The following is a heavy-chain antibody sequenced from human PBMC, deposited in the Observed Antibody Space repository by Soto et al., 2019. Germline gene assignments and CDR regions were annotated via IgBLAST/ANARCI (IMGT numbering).Heavy chain of an antibody. CDR1: GGSFSGYY. CDR3: ARSLYIAARPYP. Sequence: SETLSLTCAVYGGSFSGYYWSWIRQPPGKGLEWIGEINHSGSTNYNPSLKSRVTISVDTSKNQFSLKLSSVTAADTAVYYCARSLYIAARPYPWGQGTLVTVSS. CDR2: INHSGST. J-gene: IGHJ5*02. D-gene: IGHD6-6*01. V-gene: IGHV4-34*01.